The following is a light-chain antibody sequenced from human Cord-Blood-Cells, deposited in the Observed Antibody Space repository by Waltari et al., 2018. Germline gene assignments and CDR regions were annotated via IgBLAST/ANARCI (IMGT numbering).Light chain of an antibody. CDR2: EVS. J-gene: IGLJ2*01. Sequence: QSALIQPPSVSGSPGQSVTISCTGTISYVGSYNRVSWYQLPPGTATKLMIYEVSNRPSGVPDRFSGSKSGNTASLTISGLEAEDEADYYCSSYTSSSTVVFGGGTRLTVL. CDR1: ISYVGSYNR. CDR3: SSYTSSSTVV. V-gene: IGLV2-18*02.